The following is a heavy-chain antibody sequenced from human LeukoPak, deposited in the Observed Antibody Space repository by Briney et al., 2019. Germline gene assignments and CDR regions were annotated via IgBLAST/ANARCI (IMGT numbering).Heavy chain of an antibody. CDR3: ARVTTSGSYKFDY. V-gene: IGHV1-69*05. CDR1: GGTFSSYA. D-gene: IGHD3-10*01. Sequence: SVKVSCKASGGTFSSYAISWVRQAPGQGLEWMGGIIPIFGTANYAQKFQGRVTITTDESTSTAYMELSSLRSEDTAVYYCARVTTSGSYKFDYWGQGTLVTVSS. CDR2: IIPIFGTA. J-gene: IGHJ4*02.